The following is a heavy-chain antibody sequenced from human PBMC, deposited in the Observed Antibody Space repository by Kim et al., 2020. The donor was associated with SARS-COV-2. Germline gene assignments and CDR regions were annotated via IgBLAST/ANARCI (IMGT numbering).Heavy chain of an antibody. CDR1: GYTFTSYG. Sequence: ASVKVSCKASGYTFTSYGISWVRQAPGQGLEWMGWISAYNGNTNYAQKLQGRVTMTTDTSTSTAYMELRSLRSDDTAVYYCARDRKYSSSWQTDYWGQGTLVTVSS. J-gene: IGHJ4*02. V-gene: IGHV1-18*04. CDR3: ARDRKYSSSWQTDY. CDR2: ISAYNGNT. D-gene: IGHD6-13*01.